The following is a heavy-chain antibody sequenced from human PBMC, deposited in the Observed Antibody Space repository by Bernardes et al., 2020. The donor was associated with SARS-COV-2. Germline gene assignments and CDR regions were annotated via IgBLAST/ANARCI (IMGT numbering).Heavy chain of an antibody. D-gene: IGHD5-12*01. J-gene: IGHJ4*02. CDR3: TRGPLSGYGSFGV. V-gene: IGHV3-74*01. CDR2: INGGGSSV. Sequence: GEALCLSCAASGFSFSDYWMHWVRQAPGKGLKLVSRINGGGSSVNYADSVKGRFTISRDNAKNTLYLQMSSLSAEDTAVYYCTRGPLSGYGSFGVWGQGTLVTVSS. CDR1: GFSFSDYW.